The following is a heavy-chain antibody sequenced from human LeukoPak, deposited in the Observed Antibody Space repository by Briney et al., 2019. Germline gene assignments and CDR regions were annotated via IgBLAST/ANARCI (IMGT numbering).Heavy chain of an antibody. CDR2: ISSSSSYI. CDR3: ARESSVQGHSYYCYMDV. J-gene: IGHJ6*03. V-gene: IGHV3-21*01. CDR1: GFTFSSYS. D-gene: IGHD1-1*01. Sequence: PGGSLRLSCAASGFTFSSYSMNWVRQAPGKGLEWVSSISSSSSYIYYADSVKGRFAISRDNAKNSLYLQMNSLRAEDTAVYYCARESSVQGHSYYCYMDVWGKGTTVTVSS.